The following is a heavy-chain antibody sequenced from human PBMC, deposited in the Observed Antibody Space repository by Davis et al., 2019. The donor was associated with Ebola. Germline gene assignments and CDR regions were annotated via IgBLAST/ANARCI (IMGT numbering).Heavy chain of an antibody. V-gene: IGHV1-2*06. J-gene: IGHJ4*02. CDR1: GYTFTGYN. Sequence: ASVKVSCKASGYTFTGYNIHWVRQAPGQGLEWMGRIISNSGGTNYAQKFQGRVTVTRDTSISTAYMELSRLRSDDTAVYYCARGHNYAHEYWGQGTLVTVSS. CDR3: ARGHNYAHEY. CDR2: IISNSGGT. D-gene: IGHD5-18*01.